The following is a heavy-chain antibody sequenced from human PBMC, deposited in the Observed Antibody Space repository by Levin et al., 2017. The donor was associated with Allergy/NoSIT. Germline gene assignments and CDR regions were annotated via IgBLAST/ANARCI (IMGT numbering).Heavy chain of an antibody. CDR3: ARHLGRGYDY. CDR2: MYYSWTT. V-gene: IGHV4-59*08. Sequence: PSETLSLTCTVSGGSISSYYWSWIRQPPGKGLEWIAYMYYSWTTKYNPSLESRVTVSVDTSKNQFSLKLSSLIATDTAVYYCARHLGRGYDYWGQGTLVTVSS. CDR1: GGSISSYY. J-gene: IGHJ4*02. D-gene: IGHD3-10*01.